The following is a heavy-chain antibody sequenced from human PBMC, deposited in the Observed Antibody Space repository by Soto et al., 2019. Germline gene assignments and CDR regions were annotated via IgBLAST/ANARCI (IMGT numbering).Heavy chain of an antibody. CDR2: IIPIFGTA. J-gene: IGHJ4*02. V-gene: IGHV1-69*13. D-gene: IGHD3-22*01. Sequence: GASVKVSCKASGGTFSSYAISWVRQAPGQGLEWMGGIIPIFGTANYAQKFQGRVTITADEFTSTAYVELSSLRSEDTAVYYCARGYYYYDSSGYYYGFDYWGQGTLVTVSS. CDR1: GGTFSSYA. CDR3: ARGYYYYDSSGYYYGFDY.